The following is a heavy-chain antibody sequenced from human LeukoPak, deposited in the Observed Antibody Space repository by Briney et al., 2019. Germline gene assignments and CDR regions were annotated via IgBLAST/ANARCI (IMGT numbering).Heavy chain of an antibody. V-gene: IGHV1-18*01. CDR1: GYTFTSYG. D-gene: IGHD5-12*01. J-gene: IGHJ4*02. Sequence: ASVKVSCKASGYTFTSYGIIWVRQAPGQGLEWMGWINTDTGNTNYAQKLQGRVTVTTATSTSTAYMELRSLRSDDTDMYYCARDSGCDYRGQGTLVTVSS. CDR2: INTDTGNT. CDR3: ARDSGCDY.